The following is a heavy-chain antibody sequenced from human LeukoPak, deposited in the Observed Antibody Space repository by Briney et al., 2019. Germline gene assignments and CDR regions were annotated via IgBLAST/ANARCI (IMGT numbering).Heavy chain of an antibody. CDR1: GYTFNTYA. V-gene: IGHV7-4-1*02. J-gene: IGHJ4*02. Sequence: ASVKVSCKASGYTFNTYAMNWVRQAPGQGLQWMGWINTNTGNPTYAQGFTGRFVLSLDTSVSTAYLQISSLKAEDTAVYYCARGIGNERRVYWGQGTLVTVSP. D-gene: IGHD1-1*01. CDR3: ARGIGNERRVY. CDR2: INTNTGNP.